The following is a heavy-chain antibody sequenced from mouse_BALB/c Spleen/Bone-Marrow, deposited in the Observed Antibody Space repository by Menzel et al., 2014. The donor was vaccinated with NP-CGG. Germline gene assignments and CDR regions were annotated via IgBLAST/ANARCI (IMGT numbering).Heavy chain of an antibody. Sequence: VHLVESGAELMKPGASVKISCKATGYTFSSYWIEWVKQRPGHGLEWIGEILPGSGSTNYNEKFKGKATLTADTSSNTAYMQLSSLTSEDSAVYYCARNYGNYVWFANWGQGTLATVSA. CDR2: ILPGSGST. D-gene: IGHD2-1*01. CDR3: ARNYGNYVWFAN. V-gene: IGHV1-9*01. J-gene: IGHJ3*01. CDR1: GYTFSSYW.